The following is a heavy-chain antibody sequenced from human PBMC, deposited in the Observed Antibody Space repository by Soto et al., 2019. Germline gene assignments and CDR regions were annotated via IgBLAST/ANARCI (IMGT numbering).Heavy chain of an antibody. J-gene: IGHJ4*02. Sequence: SETLSLICTVSGGSISSYYWSWIRQPPGKGLEWIGYIYYSGSTNYNPSLKSRVTISVDTSKNQFSLKLSSVTAADTAVYYCAREVRYYDSSGFDFWGQGTLVTVSS. V-gene: IGHV4-59*01. D-gene: IGHD3-22*01. CDR3: AREVRYYDSSGFDF. CDR2: IYYSGST. CDR1: GGSISSYY.